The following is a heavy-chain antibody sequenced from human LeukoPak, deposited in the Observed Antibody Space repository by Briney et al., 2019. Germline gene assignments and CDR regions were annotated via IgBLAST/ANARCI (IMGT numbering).Heavy chain of an antibody. CDR2: ISCDGSNK. V-gene: IGHV3-30*18. CDR3: AKTPSGPPTWWYYFDY. J-gene: IGHJ4*02. D-gene: IGHD2-15*01. CDR1: GFTFSSYG. Sequence: GGSLRLSCAASGFTFSSYGMHWVRQAPGKGLEWVAVISCDGSNKYYADSVKGRFTISRDNSKNTLYLQMSSLRAEDTAVYYCAKTPSGPPTWWYYFDYWGQGTLVTVSS.